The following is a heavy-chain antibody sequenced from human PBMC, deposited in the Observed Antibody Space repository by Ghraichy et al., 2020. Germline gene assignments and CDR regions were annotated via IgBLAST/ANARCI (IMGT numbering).Heavy chain of an antibody. J-gene: IGHJ4*02. D-gene: IGHD6-25*01. CDR2: IYYSGST. V-gene: IGHV4-59*08. Sequence: SETLSLTCTVSGGSISSYYWSWIRQPPGKGLEWIGYIYYSGSTNFNPSLKSRVPISIDTSKNQFSLKLRPVTAADSAVYYCSAARGRQAPFDYWGQGPLVPGSS. CDR3: SAARGRQAPFDY. CDR1: GGSISSYY.